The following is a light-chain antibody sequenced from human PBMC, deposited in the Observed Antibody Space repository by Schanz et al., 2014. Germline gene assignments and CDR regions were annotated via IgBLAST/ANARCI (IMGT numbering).Light chain of an antibody. J-gene: IGLJ3*02. CDR3: CSYAGSSWV. CDR2: EGS. V-gene: IGLV2-23*01. Sequence: SALTQPASVSGSPGQSITISCTGTTSDVGSYNLVSWSQQHPGKAPKLMIYEGSKRPSGVPDRFSGSKSGNTASLTVSGLQAEDEADYYCCSYAGSSWVFGGGTKLTV. CDR1: TSDVGSYNL.